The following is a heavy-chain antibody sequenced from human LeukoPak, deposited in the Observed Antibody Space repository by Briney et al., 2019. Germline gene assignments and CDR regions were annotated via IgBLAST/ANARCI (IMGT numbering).Heavy chain of an antibody. CDR2: IYSAGNT. D-gene: IGHD3-16*01. V-gene: IGHV3-53*01. Sequence: PGGSLRLSCVASGFTVSSNYMTWVRQAPGKGPQWVSVIYSAGNTFYADSVKGRFTISKDNFKNTVYLQMDKLRVDDSAVYFCARGTPVVMAGSDHWGQGTRVTVSS. CDR3: ARGTPVVMAGSDH. J-gene: IGHJ5*02. CDR1: GFTVSSNY.